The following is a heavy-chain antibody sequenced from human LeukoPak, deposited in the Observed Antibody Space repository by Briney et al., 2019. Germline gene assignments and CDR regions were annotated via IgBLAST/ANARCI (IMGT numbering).Heavy chain of an antibody. D-gene: IGHD3-16*02. Sequence: GGSLRLSCAASGFTFDDYAMHWVRQASGKGLEWVSGISWNSGSIGYADSVKGRFTISRDNAKNSLYLQMNSLRAEDTALYYCAKDGGFSLRLGELSSRTIDYWGQGTLVTVSS. CDR1: GFTFDDYA. CDR3: AKDGGFSLRLGELSSRTIDY. V-gene: IGHV3-9*01. J-gene: IGHJ4*02. CDR2: ISWNSGSI.